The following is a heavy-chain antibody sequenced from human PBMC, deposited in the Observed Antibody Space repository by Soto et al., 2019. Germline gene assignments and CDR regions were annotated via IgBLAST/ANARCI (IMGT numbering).Heavy chain of an antibody. CDR1: GFTFSFYW. CDR2: IKQDGSEK. V-gene: IGHV3-7*03. J-gene: IGHJ4*02. CDR3: ASGLN. Sequence: GGSLRLSCAASGFTFSFYWMSWVRQAPGKGLEWVANIKQDGSEKYYGDSVKGRFTISRDNAKNSLYLQMNSLRAEDTAVYYCASGLNWGQGTLVTVSS.